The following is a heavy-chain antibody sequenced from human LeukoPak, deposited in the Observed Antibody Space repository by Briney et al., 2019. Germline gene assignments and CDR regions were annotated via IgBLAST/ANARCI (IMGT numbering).Heavy chain of an antibody. CDR2: ISWNSGSI. CDR3: AKDMFLMPGSETKFDY. J-gene: IGHJ4*02. D-gene: IGHD2-2*01. CDR1: GFTFDDYA. Sequence: TGGSLRLSCAASGFTFDDYAMHWVRQGPGKDLEWVSGISWNSGSIGYADSAKGRFTISRDNAKNSLYLQMNSLRAEDTALYYCAKDMFLMPGSETKFDYWGQGTLVTVSS. V-gene: IGHV3-9*01.